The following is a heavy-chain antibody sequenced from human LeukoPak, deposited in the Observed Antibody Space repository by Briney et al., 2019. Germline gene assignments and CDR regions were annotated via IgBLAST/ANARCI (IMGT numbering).Heavy chain of an antibody. CDR3: ARGPHSSGRTFDY. CDR2: INHSGGT. J-gene: IGHJ4*02. Sequence: SETLSRTCAVYGGSFSGYYWSWIRQPPGEGLEWIGEINHSGGTNYNPSLKSRVTISVDTSKNQFSLKVSSVTAADTAVYYCARGPHSSGRTFDYWGQGTLVTVSS. CDR1: GGSFSGYY. V-gene: IGHV4-34*01. D-gene: IGHD6-19*01.